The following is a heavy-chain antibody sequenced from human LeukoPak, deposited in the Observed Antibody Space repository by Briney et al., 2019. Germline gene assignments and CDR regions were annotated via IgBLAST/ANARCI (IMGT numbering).Heavy chain of an antibody. V-gene: IGHV4-59*01. CDR2: IYYSGST. CDR3: ARSSSRGESFDY. D-gene: IGHD6-6*01. J-gene: IGHJ4*02. CDR1: GGSISSYY. Sequence: PSETLSLTCTVSGGSISSYYWSWIRQPPGKGLEWIGYIYYSGSTNYNPSLKSRVTISVDTSKNQFSLKLSSVTAADTAVYYCARSSSRGESFDYWGQGTLVTVSS.